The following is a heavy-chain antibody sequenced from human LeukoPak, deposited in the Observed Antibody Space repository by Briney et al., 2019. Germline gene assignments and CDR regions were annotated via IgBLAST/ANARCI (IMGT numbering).Heavy chain of an antibody. V-gene: IGHV4-34*01. J-gene: IGHJ4*02. Sequence: SETLSLTCAVYGGSFSGYYWSWIRQPPGKGLEWIGEINHSGSTNYNPSLRSRVTISVDTPKNQFSLKLSSVTAADTAVYYCARGRYSYGPDYWGQGTLVTVSS. CDR2: INHSGST. CDR1: GGSFSGYY. D-gene: IGHD5-18*01. CDR3: ARGRYSYGPDY.